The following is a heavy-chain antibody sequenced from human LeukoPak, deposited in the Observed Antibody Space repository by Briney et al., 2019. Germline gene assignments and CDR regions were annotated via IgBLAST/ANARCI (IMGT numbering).Heavy chain of an antibody. CDR2: IRSKAYGGTT. D-gene: IGHD1-26*01. Sequence: GGSLRLSCTASGFTFGDYAVSWVRQAPGKGLEWVGFIRSKAYGGTTEYAASVKGRFTISRDDSKSIAYLQMNSLKTEDSAVYYCTRRVGSKGPPGYWGQGTLVTVSS. J-gene: IGHJ4*02. CDR1: GFTFGDYA. V-gene: IGHV3-49*04. CDR3: TRRVGSKGPPGY.